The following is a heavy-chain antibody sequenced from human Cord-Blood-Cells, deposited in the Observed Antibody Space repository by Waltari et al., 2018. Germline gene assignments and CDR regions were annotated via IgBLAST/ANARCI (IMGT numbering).Heavy chain of an antibody. Sequence: QLRLQESGPGLVKPSETPSLTCTVSGGSISSSSYYWGWLRQPPGKGLEWIGSIYYSGSTYYNPSLKSRVTISVDTSKNQFSLKLSSVTAADTAVYYCARFIAAAGDYYFDYWGQGTLVTVSS. CDR2: IYYSGST. CDR3: ARFIAAAGDYYFDY. CDR1: GGSISSSSYY. J-gene: IGHJ4*02. V-gene: IGHV4-39*01. D-gene: IGHD6-13*01.